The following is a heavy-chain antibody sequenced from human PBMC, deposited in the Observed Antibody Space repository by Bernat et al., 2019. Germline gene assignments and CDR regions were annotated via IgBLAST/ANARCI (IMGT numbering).Heavy chain of an antibody. CDR3: ARGGSYRYGVDFFDY. J-gene: IGHJ4*02. V-gene: IGHV1-3*04. CDR1: GYTFTTYA. D-gene: IGHD3-16*02. Sequence: QVQLVQSGAEVKKPGASVKVSCKASGYTFTTYAMHWVRQAPGQRLEWMGWINTVNGNTKYSQKFQGRVTITRDTSASTAYMELSSLRSEDTAVYYCARGGSYRYGVDFFDYWGQGTLVTVSS. CDR2: INTVNGNT.